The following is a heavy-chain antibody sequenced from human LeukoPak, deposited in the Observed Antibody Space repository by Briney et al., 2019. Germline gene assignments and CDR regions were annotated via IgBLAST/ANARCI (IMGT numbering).Heavy chain of an antibody. CDR2: INHSGST. Sequence: PSETLSLTCAVYGGSFSGYYWSWIRQPPGKGLEWIGEINHSGSTNYNPSLKSRVTISVDTSKNQFSLKLSSVTAADTAVYYCASFEYSSSLRLPSYDYWGQGTLVTVSS. D-gene: IGHD6-6*01. CDR1: GGSFSGYY. J-gene: IGHJ4*02. V-gene: IGHV4-34*01. CDR3: ASFEYSSSLRLPSYDY.